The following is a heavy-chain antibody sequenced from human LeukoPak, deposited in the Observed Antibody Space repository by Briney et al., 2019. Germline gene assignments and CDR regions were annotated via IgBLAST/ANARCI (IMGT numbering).Heavy chain of an antibody. CDR2: INHSGST. CDR1: GGSISSGGYS. V-gene: IGHV4-30-2*01. Sequence: PSETLSLTCAVSGGSISSGGYSWSWIRQPPGKGLEWIGEINHSGSTNYNPSLKSRVTISVDTSKNQFSLKLSSVTAADTAVYYCAREKGGHITIFTRYNWFDPWGQGTLVTVSS. D-gene: IGHD3-3*01. CDR3: AREKGGHITIFTRYNWFDP. J-gene: IGHJ5*02.